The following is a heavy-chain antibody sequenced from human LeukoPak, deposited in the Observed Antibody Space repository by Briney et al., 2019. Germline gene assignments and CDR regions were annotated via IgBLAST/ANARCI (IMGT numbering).Heavy chain of an antibody. Sequence: PGGSLRLSCAASGFTFSSYGMHWVRQAPGKGLEWVAVISYDGSNKYYADSVKGRFTISRDNSKNTLYLQMNSLRAEDTAVYYCAKDQYYDFWSGWTSHYYYGMDVWGQGTTVTVSS. CDR2: ISYDGSNK. CDR3: AKDQYYDFWSGWTSHYYYGMDV. V-gene: IGHV3-30*18. D-gene: IGHD3-3*01. CDR1: GFTFSSYG. J-gene: IGHJ6*02.